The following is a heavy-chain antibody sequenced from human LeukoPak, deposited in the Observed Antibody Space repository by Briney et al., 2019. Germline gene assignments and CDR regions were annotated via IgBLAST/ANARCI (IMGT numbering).Heavy chain of an antibody. J-gene: IGHJ6*03. V-gene: IGHV1-18*01. CDR3: ARVLTGYYYDSSGCRGYYYYYMDV. Sequence: ASVKVSCKASGYTFTSCGISWVRQAPGQGLEWMGWISAYNGNTNYAQKLQGRVTMTTDTSTSTAYMELRSLRSDDTAGYYCARVLTGYYYDSSGCRGYYYYYMDVWGKGTTVTVSS. CDR2: ISAYNGNT. D-gene: IGHD3-22*01. CDR1: GYTFTSCG.